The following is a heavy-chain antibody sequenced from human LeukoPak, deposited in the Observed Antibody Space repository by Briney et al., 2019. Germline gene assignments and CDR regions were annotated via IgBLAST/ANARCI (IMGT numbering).Heavy chain of an antibody. CDR1: GGTFSSYA. CDR3: ARDTYVLLWFGELSSAFDI. Sequence: ASVKVSCKASGGTFSSYAISWVRQAPGQGLGWMGRIIPIFGTANYAQKFQGRVTITMDESTSTAYMELSSLRSEDTAVYYCARDTYVLLWFGELSSAFDIWGQGTMVTVSS. D-gene: IGHD3-10*01. CDR2: IIPIFGTA. J-gene: IGHJ3*02. V-gene: IGHV1-69*05.